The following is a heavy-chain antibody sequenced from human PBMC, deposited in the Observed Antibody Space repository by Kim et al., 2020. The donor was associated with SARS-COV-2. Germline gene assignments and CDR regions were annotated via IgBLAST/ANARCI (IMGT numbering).Heavy chain of an antibody. CDR3: ARDTEQLQPHPHYYYYYGMDV. V-gene: IGHV1-46*01. D-gene: IGHD6-6*01. Sequence: ASVKVSCKASGYTFTSYYMHWVRQAPGQGLEWMGIINPSGGSTSYAQKFQGRVTMTRDTSTSTVYMELSSLRSEDTAVYYCARDTEQLQPHPHYYYYYGMDVWGQGTTVTVSS. CDR1: GYTFTSYY. CDR2: INPSGGST. J-gene: IGHJ6*02.